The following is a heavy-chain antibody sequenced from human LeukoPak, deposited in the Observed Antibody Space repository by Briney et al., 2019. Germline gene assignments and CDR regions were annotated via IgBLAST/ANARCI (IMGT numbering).Heavy chain of an antibody. V-gene: IGHV2-5*02. CDR3: ARISDSIDAFDI. Sequence: SGPTLVKPTQTLTLTCTFSGFSLSTSGVGVGWIRQPPGKALEWLALIYWDDDKRYSPSLKSRLTITKDTSKNQVVLTMTNMDPVDTATYYCARISDSIDAFDIWGQGTMVTVSS. CDR1: GFSLSTSGVG. CDR2: IYWDDDK. D-gene: IGHD3-22*01. J-gene: IGHJ3*02.